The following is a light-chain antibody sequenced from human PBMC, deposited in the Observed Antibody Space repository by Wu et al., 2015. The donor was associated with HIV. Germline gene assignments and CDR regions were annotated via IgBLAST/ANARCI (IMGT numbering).Light chain of an antibody. CDR3: QQLNGYPLT. CDR1: QGISSY. Sequence: IQLTQSPSSLSASVGDRVIITCRASQGISSYLAWYQQQPGKAPKLLIYAASTLQSGVPSRFSGSGSGTEFTLTINSLQPEDFATYYCQQLNGYPLTFGGGTKVEIK. J-gene: IGKJ4*01. CDR2: AAS. V-gene: IGKV1-9*01.